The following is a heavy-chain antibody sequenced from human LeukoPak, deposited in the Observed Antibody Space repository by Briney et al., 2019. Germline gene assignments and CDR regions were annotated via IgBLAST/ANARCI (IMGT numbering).Heavy chain of an antibody. CDR1: GFTFSIYA. Sequence: PGGSLRLSCVASGFTFSIYAMTWVRQAPGKGLEWVSGISGGSESTYYADSVKGRFTISRDNSKNTLYLQMNSLRPEDTAMYYCARDTYDSIHGMDVWGQGTTVTVSS. CDR3: ARDTYDSIHGMDV. D-gene: IGHD3-22*01. V-gene: IGHV3-23*01. CDR2: ISGGSEST. J-gene: IGHJ6*02.